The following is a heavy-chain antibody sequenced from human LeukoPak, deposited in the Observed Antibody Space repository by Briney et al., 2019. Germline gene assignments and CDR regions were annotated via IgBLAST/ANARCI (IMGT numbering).Heavy chain of an antibody. V-gene: IGHV4-4*07. CDR3: ARTIGLMVYAGMLDWFDP. J-gene: IGHJ5*02. Sequence: TETLSLTCTVSGGSVSSYYWSWIRQPAGKGLEWIGRIDTSGSTNYNPSLKSRVTMSVDTSKNQFSLKLRSVTAADTAVYYCARTIGLMVYAGMLDWFDPWGQGTLVTVSS. CDR1: GGSVSSYY. D-gene: IGHD2-8*01. CDR2: IDTSGST.